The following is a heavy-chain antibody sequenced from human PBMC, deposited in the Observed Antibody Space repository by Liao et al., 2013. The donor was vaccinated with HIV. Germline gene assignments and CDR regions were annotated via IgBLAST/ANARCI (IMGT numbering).Heavy chain of an antibody. CDR3: ARGQGLLYGYSFGRRGYFDY. J-gene: IGHJ4*02. CDR1: GGSISSHY. CDR2: INHSGFT. V-gene: IGHV4-4*07. D-gene: IGHD6-13*01. Sequence: QVQLQESGPGLVKPSETLSLTCTVSGGSISSHYWNWIRQPAGKGLEWIGEINHSGFTNYNPSLKSRLTVSADTSKNQLSLNLSSVTAADTAVYYCARGQGLLYGYSFGRRGYFDYWGQGALVTVSS.